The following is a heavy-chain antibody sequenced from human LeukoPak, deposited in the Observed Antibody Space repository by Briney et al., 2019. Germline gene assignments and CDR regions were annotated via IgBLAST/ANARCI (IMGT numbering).Heavy chain of an antibody. V-gene: IGHV3-48*04. CDR1: GFTFSSYS. Sequence: GGSLRLSCAASGFTFSSYSMNWVRQAPGKGLEWVSYITMNSVRFYADSVKGRFTISRDNAKNSLYLQMNSLRAEDTAVYYCARGGGSGSYGVDAFDIWGQGTMVTVSS. J-gene: IGHJ3*02. CDR3: ARGGGSGSYGVDAFDI. CDR2: ITMNSVR. D-gene: IGHD3-10*01.